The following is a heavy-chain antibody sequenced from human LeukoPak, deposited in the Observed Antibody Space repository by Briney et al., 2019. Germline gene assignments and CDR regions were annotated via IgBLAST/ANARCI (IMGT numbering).Heavy chain of an antibody. CDR3: TTMSGSYYRAPDFDY. CDR1: GFTFSNAW. Sequence: SGGSLRLSCAASGFTFSNAWMSWVRQAPGKGLEWVGRIKSKTDGGTTDYAAPVKGRFTISRDDSKNTLYLQMNSLKTEDTAVYYCTTMSGSYYRAPDFDYWGQGTLVTVSS. D-gene: IGHD1-26*01. CDR2: IKSKTDGGTT. J-gene: IGHJ4*02. V-gene: IGHV3-15*01.